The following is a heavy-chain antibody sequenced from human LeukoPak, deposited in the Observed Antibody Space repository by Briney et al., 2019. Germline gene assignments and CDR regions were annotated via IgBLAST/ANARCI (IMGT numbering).Heavy chain of an antibody. CDR2: IYYSGST. D-gene: IGHD3-9*01. Sequence: SETLSLTCTVSGGSISSSSYYWGWIRQPPGKGREWIVSIYYSGSTYYNPSLRSRITISVNTNKNQFSLKLSAVDAADTAVYYCARVRGPYYDLLTGYLLDGAYFDYWGQGTLVTVSS. CDR3: ARVRGPYYDLLTGYLLDGAYFDY. J-gene: IGHJ4*02. V-gene: IGHV4-39*07. CDR1: GGSISSSSYY.